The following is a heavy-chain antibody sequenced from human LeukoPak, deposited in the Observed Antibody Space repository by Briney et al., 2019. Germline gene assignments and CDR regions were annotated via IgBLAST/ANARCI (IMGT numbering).Heavy chain of an antibody. V-gene: IGHV4-4*07. D-gene: IGHD6-19*01. CDR1: GGSISSYY. Sequence: PSETLSLTCTVSGGSISSYYWSWIRQPAGKGLEWIGRIYTSGSTNHNPSLKSRVTMSVDTSKNQFSLKLSSVTAADTAVYYCARGSIAVAGRGRNWFDPWGQGTLVTVSS. CDR3: ARGSIAVAGRGRNWFDP. J-gene: IGHJ5*02. CDR2: IYTSGST.